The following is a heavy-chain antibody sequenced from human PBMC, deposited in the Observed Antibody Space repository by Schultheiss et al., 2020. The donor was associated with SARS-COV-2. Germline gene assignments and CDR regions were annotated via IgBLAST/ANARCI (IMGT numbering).Heavy chain of an antibody. D-gene: IGHD3-22*01. V-gene: IGHV3-64D*06. CDR2: ISSNGGST. J-gene: IGHJ4*02. CDR3: ARVRRMIVVVIDDY. Sequence: GGSLRLSCSASGFTFSSYAMHWVRQAPGKGLEYVSAISSNGGSTYYADSVKGRFTISRDNSKNTLYLQMSSLRAEDTAVYYCARVRRMIVVVIDDYWGQGTLVTVSS. CDR1: GFTFSSYA.